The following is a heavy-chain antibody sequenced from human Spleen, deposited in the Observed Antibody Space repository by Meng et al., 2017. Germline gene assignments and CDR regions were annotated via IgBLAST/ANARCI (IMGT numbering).Heavy chain of an antibody. CDR2: MFHSGST. V-gene: IGHV4-4*02. Sequence: QVQLQESGPGLVKPSGTLSLTCAVPGGSISSNNWWGWVRQPPGKGLEWIGEMFHSGSTYYNPSLKSRVTVSIDTSKSQFSLKLTSVTAADTAVYYCVRSSGWVRTGFDPWGQGTLVTVSS. J-gene: IGHJ5*02. CDR3: VRSSGWVRTGFDP. D-gene: IGHD6-19*01. CDR1: GGSISSNNW.